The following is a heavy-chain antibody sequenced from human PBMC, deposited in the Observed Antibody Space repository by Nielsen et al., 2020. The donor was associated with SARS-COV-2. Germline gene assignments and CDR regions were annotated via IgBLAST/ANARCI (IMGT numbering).Heavy chain of an antibody. D-gene: IGHD5-12*01. V-gene: IGHV3-7*03. CDR3: ARDLGHTGYDLYGL. CDR2: IRQDSSEK. J-gene: IGHJ4*02. Sequence: GESLKISCVASGFTFSSDWMTWVRQAPGKGLEWVATIRQDSSEKYFVDSIKGRFTISRDNARNSLFLEMNSLRADDTAVYYCARDLGHTGYDLYGLWGQGTLVTVSS. CDR1: GFTFSSDW.